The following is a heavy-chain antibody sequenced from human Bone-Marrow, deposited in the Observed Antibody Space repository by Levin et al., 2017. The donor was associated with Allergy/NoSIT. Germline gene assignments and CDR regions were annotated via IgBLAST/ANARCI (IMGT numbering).Heavy chain of an antibody. V-gene: IGHV3-15*01. CDR3: TTEVWARSIRDDY. D-gene: IGHD2-21*01. CDR1: GFSFSKVW. Sequence: GGSLRLSCAASGFSFSKVWMTWVRQAPGKGLEWVGRIKSETDGGTTDYAAPVKGRFTISRDDSRSTLYLQMNSLKTEDTAVYYCTTEVWARSIRDDYWGQGTLVTVSS. CDR2: IKSETDGGTT. J-gene: IGHJ4*02.